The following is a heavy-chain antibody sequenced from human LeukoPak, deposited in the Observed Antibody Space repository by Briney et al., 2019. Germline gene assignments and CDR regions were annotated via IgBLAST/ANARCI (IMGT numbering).Heavy chain of an antibody. CDR1: GFTLSGYD. CDR2: IGIGGVI. Sequence: TGGSLRLSCAASGFTLSGYDMHWVRQVTGKGLEWVSGIGIGGVIYYADSVKGRFTISRENAKNSLYLQMNTLRVGDTAIYYCVRVSGSAFDIWGQATMVTVSS. D-gene: IGHD6-19*01. V-gene: IGHV3-13*01. CDR3: VRVSGSAFDI. J-gene: IGHJ3*02.